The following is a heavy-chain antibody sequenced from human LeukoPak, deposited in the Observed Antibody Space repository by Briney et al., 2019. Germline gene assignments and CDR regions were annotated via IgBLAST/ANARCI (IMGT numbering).Heavy chain of an antibody. D-gene: IGHD3-3*01. V-gene: IGHV1-69*13. J-gene: IGHJ5*02. CDR2: IIPIFGTA. Sequence: ASVKVSCKASGGTFSSYAISWVRQAPGQGLEWMGGIIPIFGTANYAQKFQGRVTITADESTSTAYMELSSLRSEDTAVYYCAREFLEWLLYRNWFDPWGQGTLVTVSS. CDR3: AREFLEWLLYRNWFDP. CDR1: GGTFSSYA.